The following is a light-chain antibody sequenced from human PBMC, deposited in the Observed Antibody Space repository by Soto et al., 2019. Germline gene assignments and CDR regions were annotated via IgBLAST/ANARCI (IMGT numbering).Light chain of an antibody. J-gene: IGKJ1*01. CDR3: QQYNSYRT. Sequence: EIVLTQSPGTLSLSPGERATLSCRASQSVTSRYLAWYQQKPGQAPRLLIFGASIRDTGIPDRFSGSGSGTDFTLTISSLQPDDFATYYCQQYNSYRTFGQGTKVEIK. V-gene: IGKV3-20*01. CDR2: GAS. CDR1: QSVTSRY.